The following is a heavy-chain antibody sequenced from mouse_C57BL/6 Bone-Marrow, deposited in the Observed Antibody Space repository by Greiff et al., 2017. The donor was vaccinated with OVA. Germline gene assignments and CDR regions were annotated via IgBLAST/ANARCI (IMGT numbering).Heavy chain of an antibody. Sequence: EVTLLESGGGLVQPKGSLKLSCAASGFSFNTYAMNWVRQAPGKGLEWVARIRSKSNNYATYYADSVKDRFTISRDDSESMLDLQMKNVKTEDTAMYYCVRHGGRYYHWDYWGQGTTPTVSS. CDR1: GFSFNTYA. CDR2: IRSKSNNYAT. J-gene: IGHJ2*01. D-gene: IGHD1-1*01. CDR3: VRHGGRYYHWDY. V-gene: IGHV10-1*01.